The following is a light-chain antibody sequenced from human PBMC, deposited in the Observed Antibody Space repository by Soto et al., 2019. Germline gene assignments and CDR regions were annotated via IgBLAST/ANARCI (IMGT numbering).Light chain of an antibody. V-gene: IGLV2-14*03. J-gene: IGLJ1*01. CDR3: SSYTSSRTLV. CDR2: DVT. Sequence: QSALTQPASVSGSPGQSITISCTGTSSEVGSYNYVSWYQHHPGKVPKLMIYDVTNRPSGVSDRFSGSKSGNTASLTISGLQAEDEADYYCSSYTSSRTLVFGSGTKVTVL. CDR1: SSEVGSYNY.